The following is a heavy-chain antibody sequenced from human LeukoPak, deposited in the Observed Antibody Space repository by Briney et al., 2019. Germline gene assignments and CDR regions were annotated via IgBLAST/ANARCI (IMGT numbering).Heavy chain of an antibody. Sequence: GGSQSLFCSPSGLDFSAYWMNWARQARGEGAEWVANINLGESASSCVDSVKGRCTHSRDNARNSLYLQMNSRRVDDTAVYYCAAWGLPNYWGQGTLGTVSS. CDR3: AAWGLPNY. J-gene: IGHJ4*02. CDR2: INLGESAS. V-gene: IGHV3-7*01. D-gene: IGHD7-27*01. CDR1: GLDFSAYW.